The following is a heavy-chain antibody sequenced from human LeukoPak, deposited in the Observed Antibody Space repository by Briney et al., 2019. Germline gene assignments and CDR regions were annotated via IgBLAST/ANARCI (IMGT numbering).Heavy chain of an antibody. D-gene: IGHD7-27*01. CDR1: GFTVSNNY. CDR3: AKGNWGDC. Sequence: GGSLRLSCAASGFTVSNNYMSWVRQAPGKGLEWVSVISGSADNTYYADSVRGRFTIFRDNSKNTVYLQMNSLRAEDAAVYYCAKGNWGDCWGQGTLVIVSS. V-gene: IGHV3-23*01. J-gene: IGHJ4*02. CDR2: ISGSADNT.